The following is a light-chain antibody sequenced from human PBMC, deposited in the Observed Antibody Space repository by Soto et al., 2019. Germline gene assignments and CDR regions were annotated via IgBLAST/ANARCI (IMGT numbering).Light chain of an antibody. V-gene: IGLV2-14*03. J-gene: IGLJ1*01. CDR1: SSDVGGYNY. CDR3: CSDTTISTYV. CDR2: DVS. Sequence: QSVLTQPASVSGSPGQSIAISCTGTSSDVGGYNYVSWYQQHPGKAPKLMIYDVSNRPSVVSNRFCCSKSGNTASLTISGLQGEEEADYYGCSDTTISTYVFGTGTKLTVL.